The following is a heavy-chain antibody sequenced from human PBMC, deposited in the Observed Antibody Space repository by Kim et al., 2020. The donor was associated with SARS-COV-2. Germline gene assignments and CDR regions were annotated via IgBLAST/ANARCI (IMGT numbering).Heavy chain of an antibody. J-gene: IGHJ3*01. CDR2: IKQDGSEK. V-gene: IGHV3-7*03. D-gene: IGHD3-10*01. CDR3: ASYGSGRFAAYAFDL. Sequence: GGSLRLSCAASGFTFSAFWMSWVRQAPGKGLEWVANIKQDGSEKNYVDSVKGRFTISRDNAKNSLYLQMNSLRAEDTAVYYCASYGSGRFAAYAFDLWGQGTMLTVSS. CDR1: GFTFSAFW.